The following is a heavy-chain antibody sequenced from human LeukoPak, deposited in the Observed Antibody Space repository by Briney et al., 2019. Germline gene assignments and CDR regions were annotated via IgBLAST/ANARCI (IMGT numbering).Heavy chain of an antibody. CDR3: ARGLPAATGGYYYYYYYMDV. D-gene: IGHD2-15*01. Sequence: SETLSLTCTVSGGSISSYYWSWIRQPAGKGLEWIGRIYTSGSTNYNPSLKSRVTISVDTSKNQFSLKLSSVTAADTAVYYCARGLPAATGGYYYYYYYMDVWGKGTTVTVSS. CDR2: IYTSGST. CDR1: GGSISSYY. V-gene: IGHV4-4*07. J-gene: IGHJ6*03.